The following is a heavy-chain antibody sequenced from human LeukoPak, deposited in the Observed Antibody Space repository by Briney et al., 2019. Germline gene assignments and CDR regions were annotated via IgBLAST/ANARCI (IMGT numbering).Heavy chain of an antibody. D-gene: IGHD1-26*01. Sequence: GGSLRLSCTASGFTFGDYAMSWFRQAPGKGLEWVGFIRSKAYGGTTEYAASVKGRFTISRDDSKSIAYLQMNSLKTEDTAVYYCTRDLGATSDAFDIWGQGTMVTVSS. CDR1: GFTFGDYA. CDR2: IRSKAYGGTT. CDR3: TRDLGATSDAFDI. J-gene: IGHJ3*02. V-gene: IGHV3-49*03.